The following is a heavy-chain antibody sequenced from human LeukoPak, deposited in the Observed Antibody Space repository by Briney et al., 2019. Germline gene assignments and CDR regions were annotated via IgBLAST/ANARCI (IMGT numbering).Heavy chain of an antibody. J-gene: IGHJ3*02. CDR2: ISSSSSTI. V-gene: IGHV3-48*01. Sequence: PGGSLRLSCAASGFTFSSYSMNWVRQAPGKGLEWVSYISSSSSTIYYADSVKGRFTISRDNAKNSLYLQMNSLRAEDTAVYYCARGISPPVGATGGDAFDIWGQGTMVTVSS. CDR1: GFTFSSYS. D-gene: IGHD1-26*01. CDR3: ARGISPPVGATGGDAFDI.